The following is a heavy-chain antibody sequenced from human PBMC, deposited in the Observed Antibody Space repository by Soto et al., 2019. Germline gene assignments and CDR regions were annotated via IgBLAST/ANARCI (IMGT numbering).Heavy chain of an antibody. CDR1: GFTFSSYA. V-gene: IGHV3-23*01. D-gene: IGHD1-26*01. CDR3: AKVKKNSGSYYGEFDY. CDR2: ISGSGGST. J-gene: IGHJ4*02. Sequence: GGSLRLSCAASGFTFSSYAMSWVRQAPGKGLEWVSAISGSGGSTYYADSVKGRFTISRDNSKNTLYLQMNSLRAEETAVYYCAKVKKNSGSYYGEFDYWGQGTLVTVSS.